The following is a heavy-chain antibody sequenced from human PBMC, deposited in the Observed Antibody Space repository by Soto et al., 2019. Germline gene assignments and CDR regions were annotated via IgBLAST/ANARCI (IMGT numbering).Heavy chain of an antibody. D-gene: IGHD3-22*01. J-gene: IGHJ4*02. CDR3: AGDSPYDSTVAGDY. CDR2: INGDGSQT. CDR1: GFSLSTHW. Sequence: PEVSLRLSCAASGFSLSTHWMHWVRQVPGKGLMWVSRINGDGSQTTYADSVRGRLTVSRDNAKNTLYLQMNNLRVEDTAVYYCAGDSPYDSTVAGDYWGQGTLVTVSS. V-gene: IGHV3-74*01.